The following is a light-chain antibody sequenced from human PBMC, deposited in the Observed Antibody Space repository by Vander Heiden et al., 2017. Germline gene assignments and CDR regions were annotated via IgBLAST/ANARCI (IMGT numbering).Light chain of an antibody. J-gene: IGKJ4*01. V-gene: IGKV1-39*01. CDR2: GAS. CDR3: QQSYNMFS. CDR1: RDIRSY. Sequence: IQLSQSPPSLSASVGDRVTITCRSSRDIRSYVYWYHQKRGESPKLLIYGASTVHSGVQSRLSGSGSATHFPLTISGLQVDDVGTYFCQQSYNMFSFGAGTQV.